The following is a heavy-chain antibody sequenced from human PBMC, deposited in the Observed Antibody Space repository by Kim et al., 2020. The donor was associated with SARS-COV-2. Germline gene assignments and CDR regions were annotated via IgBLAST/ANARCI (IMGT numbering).Heavy chain of an antibody. D-gene: IGHD3-16*01. V-gene: IGHV3-48*01. J-gene: IGHJ4*02. CDR3: ARDYVYGFDY. CDR2: TQ. Sequence: TQYDAEMVKGRFTISTENAYKSLYLKMNSLRAEDTAVYYCARDYVYGFDYWGQGTLVTVSS.